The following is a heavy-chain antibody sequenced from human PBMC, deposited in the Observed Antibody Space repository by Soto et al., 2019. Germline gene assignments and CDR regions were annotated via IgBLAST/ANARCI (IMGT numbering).Heavy chain of an antibody. D-gene: IGHD3-10*01. J-gene: IGHJ4*02. CDR2: INSGGSLI. CDR1: GFRFNEYE. Sequence: EVQLVESGGGLVQPGGSLRLSCVGSGFRFNEYEINWVRQAPGKGLEWIAYINSGGSLIYYAASVKGRFTISRDNYKDVLYLQMNSLRADDTAVYYCARETSYGQSATIVGELWGQGTLVTVSS. CDR3: ARETSYGQSATIVGEL. V-gene: IGHV3-48*03.